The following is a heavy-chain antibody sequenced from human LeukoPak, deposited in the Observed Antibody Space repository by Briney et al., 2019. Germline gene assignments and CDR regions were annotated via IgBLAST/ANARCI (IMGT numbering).Heavy chain of an antibody. D-gene: IGHD6-13*01. CDR2: IWYDGSNK. CDR1: GFTFSSYG. CDR3: ARDSLGTVFDY. Sequence: PGGSLRLSFAASGFTFSSYGMHWVRQAPGKGLEGVAVIWYDGSNKYYADSVKGRFTISRDNSKNTLYLQMNSLRAEDTAVYYCARDSLGTVFDYWGQGTLVTVSS. V-gene: IGHV3-33*01. J-gene: IGHJ4*02.